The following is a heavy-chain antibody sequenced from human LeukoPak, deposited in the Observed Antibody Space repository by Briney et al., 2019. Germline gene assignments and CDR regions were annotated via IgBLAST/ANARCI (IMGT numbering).Heavy chain of an antibody. CDR1: GGSISSSSYY. D-gene: IGHD5-12*01. CDR3: ARHEWLRWPLVGAFDI. V-gene: IGHV4-39*01. J-gene: IGHJ3*02. CDR2: IYYSGST. Sequence: PSETLSLTCTVSGGSISSSSYYWGWIRQPPGKGLEWIGSIYYSGSTYYNPSLKSRVTISVDTSKNQFSLKLSSVTAADTAVYYCARHEWLRWPLVGAFDIWGQGTMVTVSS.